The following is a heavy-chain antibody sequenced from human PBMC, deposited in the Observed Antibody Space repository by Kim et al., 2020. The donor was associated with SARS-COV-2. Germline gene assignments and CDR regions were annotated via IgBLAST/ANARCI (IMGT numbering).Heavy chain of an antibody. CDR3: ARHEVTGVGAPADY. Sequence: ETLSLTCTVSGGSISSSSYYWGWIRQPPGKGLEWIGSIYYSGSTYYNPSLKSRVTISVDTSKNQFSLKLSSVTAADTAVYYCARHEVTGVGAPADYWGQGTLVTVSS. D-gene: IGHD1-26*01. CDR1: GGSISSSSYY. V-gene: IGHV4-39*01. CDR2: IYYSGST. J-gene: IGHJ4*02.